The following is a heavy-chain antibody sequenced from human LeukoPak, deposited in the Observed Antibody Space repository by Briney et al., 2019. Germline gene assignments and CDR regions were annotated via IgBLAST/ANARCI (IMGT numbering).Heavy chain of an antibody. V-gene: IGHV3-23*01. CDR2: ICGGGGST. J-gene: IGHJ4*02. Sequence: GGSLRLSCAASGFTFSSYAMSWVRQAPGKGLEWVSAICGGGGSTYYADSVKGRFTISRDNSKNTLYLQMNSLRAEDTAVYYCAKDKRFLEWLFPVWGQGTLVTVSS. D-gene: IGHD3-3*01. CDR1: GFTFSSYA. CDR3: AKDKRFLEWLFPV.